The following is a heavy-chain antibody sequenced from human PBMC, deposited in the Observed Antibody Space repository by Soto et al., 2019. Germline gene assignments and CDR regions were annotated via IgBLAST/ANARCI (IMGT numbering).Heavy chain of an antibody. D-gene: IGHD1-26*01. CDR1: GFTFNTHW. CDR3: ARGGAMGVDY. CDR2: IYFDGITT. J-gene: IGHJ4*02. Sequence: PGGSLRLSCTASGFTFNTHWMHWVRQAPGKGLVWVSRIYFDGITTNYADSVKGRFTVSRDNAKNTVYLHVNTLRDEDTAVYYCARGGAMGVDYWGQGTLVTVSS. V-gene: IGHV3-74*01.